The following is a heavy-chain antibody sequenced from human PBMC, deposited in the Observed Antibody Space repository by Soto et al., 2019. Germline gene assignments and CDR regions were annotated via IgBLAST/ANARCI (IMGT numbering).Heavy chain of an antibody. J-gene: IGHJ4*02. V-gene: IGHV1-69*13. CDR3: ARGLDPYYGGNSLSLDY. D-gene: IGHD4-17*01. CDR1: GGTFSSYS. Sequence: ASVKVSCKASGGTFSSYSISWVRQAPGQGLEWMGRIIPMFGIANYAQKFRGRVTITADESTNTAYMELNYLRSEDTAVYFCARGLDPYYGGNSLSLDYWGQGTLVTVSS. CDR2: IIPMFGIA.